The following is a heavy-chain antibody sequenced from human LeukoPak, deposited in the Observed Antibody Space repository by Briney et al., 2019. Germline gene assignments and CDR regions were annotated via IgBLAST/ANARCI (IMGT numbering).Heavy chain of an antibody. J-gene: IGHJ4*02. CDR3: AKQLGYCSDGSCYFPY. Sequence: GGSLRLSCAASGFTFSSYSMNWVRQAPGKGLEWVSYISSSSSTIYYADSVKGRFIISRDNAKKSLYLHMNSLRDEDTAVYYCAKQLGYCSDGSCYFPYWGQGTLVTVSS. CDR1: GFTFSSYS. V-gene: IGHV3-48*02. CDR2: ISSSSSTI. D-gene: IGHD2-15*01.